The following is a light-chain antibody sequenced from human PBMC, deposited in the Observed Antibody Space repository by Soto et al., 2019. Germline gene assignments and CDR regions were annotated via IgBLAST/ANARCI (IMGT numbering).Light chain of an antibody. J-gene: IGKJ4*01. V-gene: IGKV3-15*01. CDR2: GVS. CDR3: QQYSQWPLT. CDR1: QSVTSN. Sequence: EIVMPQSPATLSVSPGERAPLSCRASQSVTSNLAWYQQKPGQAPRLLMYGVSTRATGIPARFGGSGSATEFTLTISSLQSEDFAVYYCQQYSQWPLTFGGGTKVEIK.